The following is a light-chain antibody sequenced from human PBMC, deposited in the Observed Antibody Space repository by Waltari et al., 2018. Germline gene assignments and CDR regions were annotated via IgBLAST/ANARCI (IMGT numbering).Light chain of an antibody. V-gene: IGKV3-20*01. CDR3: QQYGSSPFT. CDR2: GAS. J-gene: IGKJ3*01. Sequence: EIVLTQSPGTLALSPGERATLSCRASQSVSSNYFAWYQQTPGQAPRPLIYGASSRATGIPDRFSGSGSGTDFTLTISRLEPEDFAVYYCQQYGSSPFTFGPGTNVDIK. CDR1: QSVSSNY.